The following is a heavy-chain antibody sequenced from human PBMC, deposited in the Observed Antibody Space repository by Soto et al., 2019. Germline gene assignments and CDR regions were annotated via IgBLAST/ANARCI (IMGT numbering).Heavy chain of an antibody. CDR1: GFTFSSYG. D-gene: IGHD2-2*01. CDR3: AKCPSDIVLLPAAIDWFDP. J-gene: IGHJ5*02. V-gene: IGHV3-30*18. CDR2: ISYDGSNK. Sequence: GGSLRLSCAASGFTFSSYGMHWVRQAPGKGLEWVAVISYDGSNKYYADSVKGRFTISRDNSKNTLCLQMNSLRAEDTAVYYCAKCPSDIVLLPAAIDWFDPWGQGTLVTVSS.